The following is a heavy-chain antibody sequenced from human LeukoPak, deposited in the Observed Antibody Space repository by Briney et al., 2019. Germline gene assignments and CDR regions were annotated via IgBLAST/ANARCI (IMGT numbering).Heavy chain of an antibody. D-gene: IGHD3-10*01. J-gene: IGHJ5*02. CDR2: INSANKT. CDR3: ARDITLDP. V-gene: IGHV3-53*01. CDR1: GFNVISRY. Sequence: QTGGSLRLSCAVSGFNVISRYMSWVRQAPGKGLEWVSVINSANKTFYTDSVKGRFTVSRDNSKNTFYLQMNSLRADDTAIYYCARDITLDPWGQGTLVTVSS.